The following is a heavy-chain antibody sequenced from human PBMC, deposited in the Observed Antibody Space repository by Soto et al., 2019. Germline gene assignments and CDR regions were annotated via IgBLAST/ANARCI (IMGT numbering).Heavy chain of an antibody. D-gene: IGHD3-10*01. V-gene: IGHV5-51*01. CDR2: IVAGDTGS. CDR1: GYNFTTFW. Sequence: PGESLKISCNASGYNFTTFWIAWVRLISGRGLEWMGIIVAGDTGSRYSPSFDDELTLSGDKWMSTDYLQWSSRKASGTDMYYCGRGESHAAAFDIWGQGTMVTVSS. CDR3: GRGESHAAAFDI. J-gene: IGHJ3*02.